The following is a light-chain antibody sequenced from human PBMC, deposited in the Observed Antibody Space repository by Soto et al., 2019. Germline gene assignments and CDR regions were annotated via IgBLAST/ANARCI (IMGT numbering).Light chain of an antibody. CDR3: HCQQLDELTLYP. CDR1: QSLRSTY. CDR2: GES. J-gene: IGKJ2*01. Sequence: DIVLTQSPVTLSLSPGERATLSCRARQSLRSTYLAWYEQKPGQAPRLLMYGESNRAAGFPDRFSGSGSGTDFTLTISRLEADDFAGYYSHCQQLDELTLYPFGLGTKVE. V-gene: IGKV3-20*01.